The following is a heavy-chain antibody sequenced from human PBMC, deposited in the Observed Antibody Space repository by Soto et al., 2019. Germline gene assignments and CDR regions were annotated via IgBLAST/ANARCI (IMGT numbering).Heavy chain of an antibody. CDR1: GDSISRIDYY. CDR3: AREGGSYDSGGYLIRGAFDI. Sequence: QVQLQESGPGLVKPSQTLSLTCSVSGDSISRIDYYWTWIRQHPAKGLEWIGNIYFRGNTYYSPSLESRLTISVDTSKNQFSLKLTSVTAADTAVYCCAREGGSYDSGGYLIRGAFDIWGQGTMVTVSS. CDR2: IYFRGNT. J-gene: IGHJ3*02. D-gene: IGHD3-22*01. V-gene: IGHV4-31*03.